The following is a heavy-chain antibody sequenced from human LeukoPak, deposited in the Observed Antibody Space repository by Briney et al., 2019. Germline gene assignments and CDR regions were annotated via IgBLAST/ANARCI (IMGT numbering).Heavy chain of an antibody. CDR1: GGSFSGYY. V-gene: IGHV4-34*01. Sequence: SETLSLTCAVYGGSFSGYYWSWIRQPPGKGLEWIGEINHSGSTNYNPSLKSRVTISVDTSKNQFSLKLSSVTAADTAVYYCASTAVYYDFWSGYYGQYYFDYWGQGTLVTVSS. J-gene: IGHJ4*02. D-gene: IGHD3-3*01. CDR3: ASTAVYYDFWSGYYGQYYFDY. CDR2: INHSGST.